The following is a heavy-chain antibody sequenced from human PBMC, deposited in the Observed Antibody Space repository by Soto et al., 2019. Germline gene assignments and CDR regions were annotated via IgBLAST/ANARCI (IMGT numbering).Heavy chain of an antibody. V-gene: IGHV4-34*01. CDR1: GGSFSGYY. CDR2: INHSGST. CDR3: ARGVATMVRGVIYYYYYYMDV. Sequence: SETLSLTCAVYGGSFSGYYWSWIRQPPGKGLEWIGEINHSGSTNYNPSLKSRVTISVDTSKSQFSLKLGTVTAEDTAVYYCARGVATMVRGVIYYYYYYMDVWGKGTTVTVSS. J-gene: IGHJ6*03. D-gene: IGHD3-10*01.